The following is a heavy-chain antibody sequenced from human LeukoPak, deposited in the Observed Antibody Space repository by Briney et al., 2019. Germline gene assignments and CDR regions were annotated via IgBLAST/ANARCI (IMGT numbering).Heavy chain of an antibody. D-gene: IGHD6-13*01. CDR3: ARGNYSSSWYYFDY. J-gene: IGHJ4*02. Sequence: ASVKVSCKASGYTFTGYYMHWVRQAPGQGLEWMGRINPNSGGTNYAQKFQGRVTMTRDTSISTAYMELSRLRSDGTAVYYCARGNYSSSWYYFDYCGQGTLVTVSS. CDR2: INPNSGGT. CDR1: GYTFTGYY. V-gene: IGHV1-2*06.